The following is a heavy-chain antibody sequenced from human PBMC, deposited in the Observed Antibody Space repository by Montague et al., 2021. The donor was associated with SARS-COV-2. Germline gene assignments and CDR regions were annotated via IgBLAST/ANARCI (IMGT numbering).Heavy chain of an antibody. J-gene: IGHJ1*01. V-gene: IGHV4-59*08. Sequence: SETLSLTCTVSGGSLSSYYWSWIRQPPGKGLEWIGYIYYNGSTNYNSSLKSRVTISVDTSKNQFSLNLSSVTAADTAVYYCSRHVSGSLTHFHHWGQGSLVTVSS. CDR2: IYYNGST. D-gene: IGHD1-26*01. CDR1: GGSLSSYY. CDR3: SRHVSGSLTHFHH.